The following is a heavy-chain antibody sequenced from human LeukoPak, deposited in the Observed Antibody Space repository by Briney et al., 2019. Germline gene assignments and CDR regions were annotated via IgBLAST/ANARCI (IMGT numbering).Heavy chain of an antibody. Sequence: SVKVSCKASGSTFSSYAISWVRQAPGQGLEWMGGIIPIFGTANYAQKFQGRVTITADESTSTAYMELSSLRSEDTAVYYCARVKTHTEQWLVGYYFDYWGQGTLVTVSS. CDR2: IIPIFGTA. CDR3: ARVKTHTEQWLVGYYFDY. D-gene: IGHD6-19*01. CDR1: GSTFSSYA. J-gene: IGHJ4*02. V-gene: IGHV1-69*13.